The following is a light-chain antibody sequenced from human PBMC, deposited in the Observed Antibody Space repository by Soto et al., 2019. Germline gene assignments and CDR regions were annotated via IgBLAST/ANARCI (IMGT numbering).Light chain of an antibody. CDR3: QQYGSSGYT. CDR2: GAS. J-gene: IGKJ2*01. Sequence: EIVLTQSPGTLSLSPGERATLSCRASQSVSSRSLTWYQQKPGQAPRLLIYGASSRATGIPDRFSGSGSGTDFTLIISRLEPEEFAVYYCQQYGSSGYTFGQGTKLEIK. CDR1: QSVSSRS. V-gene: IGKV3-20*01.